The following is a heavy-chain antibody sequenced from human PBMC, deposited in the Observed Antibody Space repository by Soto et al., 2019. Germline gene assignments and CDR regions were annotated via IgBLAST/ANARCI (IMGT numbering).Heavy chain of an antibody. V-gene: IGHV2-5*02. J-gene: IGHJ4*02. Sequence: QITLKESGPTLVKPTQTLTLTCTFSGFSLSTSGVGVGWIRQPPGKALEWLALIYWDDDKRYSPSLKSRLTSTKGTAKNQVVLTMTNMDPVDTATYYCAHKGYGYGHFDCWGQGTLVTVSS. CDR3: AHKGYGYGHFDC. CDR2: IYWDDDK. CDR1: GFSLSTSGVG. D-gene: IGHD5-18*01.